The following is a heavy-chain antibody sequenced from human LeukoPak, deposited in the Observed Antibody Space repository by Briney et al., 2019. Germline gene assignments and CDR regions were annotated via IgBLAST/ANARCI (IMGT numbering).Heavy chain of an antibody. D-gene: IGHD3-22*01. CDR3: ARQSGITMIVVVIHDAFDI. Sequence: SETLSLTCTVSGGSISSGSYYWSWIRQPAGKGLEWIGRIYTSGSTNYNPSLKSRVTISVDTSKNQFSLKLSSVTAADTAVYYCARQSGITMIVVVIHDAFDIWGQGTMVTVSS. J-gene: IGHJ3*02. V-gene: IGHV4-61*02. CDR1: GGSISSGSYY. CDR2: IYTSGST.